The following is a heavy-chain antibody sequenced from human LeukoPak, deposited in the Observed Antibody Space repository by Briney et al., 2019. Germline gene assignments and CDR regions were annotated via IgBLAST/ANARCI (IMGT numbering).Heavy chain of an antibody. CDR1: GGSICSYF. CDR3: AKASVSTAVLFDS. Sequence: SETLSLTCTVSGGSICSYFWNWIRQPPGQRLEWIGYMSNTGITKYNPSLKSRVTISADTSKNQFSLKLNSVTAADTAVYYCAKASVSTAVLFDSWGHGTLVAVSS. D-gene: IGHD5/OR15-5a*01. V-gene: IGHV4-59*01. J-gene: IGHJ4*01. CDR2: MSNTGIT.